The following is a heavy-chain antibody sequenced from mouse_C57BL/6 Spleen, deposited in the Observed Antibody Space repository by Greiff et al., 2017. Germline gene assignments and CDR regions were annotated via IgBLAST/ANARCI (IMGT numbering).Heavy chain of an antibody. D-gene: IGHD2-5*01. J-gene: IGHJ3*01. Sequence: QVQLKQSGPELVKPGASVKISCKASGYSFTSYYIHWVKQRPGQGLEWIGWIYPGSGNTKYNEKFKGKATLTADTSSSTAYMQLSSLTSEDSAVYYCARDSNFWFAYWGQGTLVTVSA. CDR1: GYSFTSYY. V-gene: IGHV1-66*01. CDR2: IYPGSGNT. CDR3: ARDSNFWFAY.